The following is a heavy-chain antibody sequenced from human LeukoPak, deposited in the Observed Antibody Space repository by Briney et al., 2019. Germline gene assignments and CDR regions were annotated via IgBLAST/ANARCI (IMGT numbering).Heavy chain of an antibody. D-gene: IGHD5-18*01. V-gene: IGHV4-59*08. CDR2: IYYSGST. J-gene: IGHJ4*02. CDR3: ARHGRGYSYGYLFDY. Sequence: PSETLSLTCTVSGGSISSYYWSWIRQPPGKGLEWIGYIYYSGSTNYNPSLKSRVTISVDTSKNQFSLKLSSVTAADTAVYYCARHGRGYSYGYLFDYWGQGTLVTVSS. CDR1: GGSISSYY.